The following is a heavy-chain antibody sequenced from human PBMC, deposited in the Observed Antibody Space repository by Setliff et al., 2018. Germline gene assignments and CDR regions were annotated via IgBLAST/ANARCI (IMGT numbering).Heavy chain of an antibody. J-gene: IGHJ4*02. D-gene: IGHD2-15*01. V-gene: IGHV3-23*01. Sequence: GGSLRLSCIASGFTFSTYSMSWARQAPGKGLEWVSAISGDSVSIYYADSVKGRFTISRDNSKNTLYLQMNSLRPEDTAVYYCARTCSGSGCYAGLESWGQGTPVTVSS. CDR2: ISGDSVSI. CDR1: GFTFSTYS. CDR3: ARTCSGSGCYAGLES.